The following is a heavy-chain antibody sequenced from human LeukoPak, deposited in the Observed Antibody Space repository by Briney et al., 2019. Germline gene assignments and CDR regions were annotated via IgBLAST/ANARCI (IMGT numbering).Heavy chain of an antibody. CDR1: GGSFSGYY. Sequence: PSETLSLTCAVYGGSFSGYYWSWIRQPPGKGLEWIGEINHSGSTNYNPSLKSQVTISVDTSKNQFSLKLSSVTAADTAVYYCARETIAVAGRYYYYYYYMDVWGKGTTVTVSS. CDR3: ARETIAVAGRYYYYYYYMDV. D-gene: IGHD6-19*01. CDR2: INHSGST. V-gene: IGHV4-34*01. J-gene: IGHJ6*03.